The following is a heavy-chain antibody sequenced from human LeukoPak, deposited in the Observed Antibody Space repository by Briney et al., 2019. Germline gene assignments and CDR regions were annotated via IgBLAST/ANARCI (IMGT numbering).Heavy chain of an antibody. Sequence: AGGSLRLSCAASGFTFSSYWMSWVRQAPGKGLEWVANIKQDGSEKYYVDSVKGRFTISRDNAKNSLYLQMNSLRAEDTAVYYCARVDFRRVDWFDPWGQGTLVTVSS. CDR1: GFTFSSYW. D-gene: IGHD3-3*01. J-gene: IGHJ5*02. CDR3: ARVDFRRVDWFDP. V-gene: IGHV3-7*01. CDR2: IKQDGSEK.